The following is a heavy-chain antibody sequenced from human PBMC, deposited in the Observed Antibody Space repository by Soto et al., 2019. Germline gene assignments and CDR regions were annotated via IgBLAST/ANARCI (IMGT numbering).Heavy chain of an antibody. Sequence: SETLSLTCTVSGGSISSYYWSWIRQPPGKGLEWIGYIYYSGSTNYNPSLKSRVTISVDTSKNQFSLKLSSVTAADTAVYYCARSYYDFWSGYYGEPHCFDYWGQGTLVTVSS. V-gene: IGHV4-59*01. J-gene: IGHJ4*02. CDR2: IYYSGST. CDR1: GGSISSYY. CDR3: ARSYYDFWSGYYGEPHCFDY. D-gene: IGHD3-3*01.